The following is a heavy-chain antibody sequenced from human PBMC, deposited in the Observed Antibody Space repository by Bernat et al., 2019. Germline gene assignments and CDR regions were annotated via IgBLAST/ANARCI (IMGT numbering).Heavy chain of an antibody. CDR2: IYSGGST. V-gene: IGHV3-66*01. CDR3: ARDGGYSSSSVGFDY. Sequence: EVQLVESGGGLVQPGGSLRLSCAASGFTVSSNYMSWVRQAPGKGLEWVSVIYSGGSTYYADSVKGRFTISRDNSKSTLYLQMNSLRAEETAVYYCARDGGYSSSSVGFDYWGQGTLVTVSS. J-gene: IGHJ4*02. CDR1: GFTVSSNY. D-gene: IGHD6-6*01.